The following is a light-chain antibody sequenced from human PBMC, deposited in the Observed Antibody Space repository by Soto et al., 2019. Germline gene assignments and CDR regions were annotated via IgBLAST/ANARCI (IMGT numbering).Light chain of an antibody. CDR1: SSDVGAFNY. Sequence: QSALTQPASVSGSPGQSITISCIGTSSDVGAFNYVSWYQHHPGKAPKLIIYDVTDRPSGVSTRFSASKSGNTASLTISGLQAEEGADYYSTANPTRNREVFGPGPKVPV. J-gene: IGLJ1*01. V-gene: IGLV2-14*03. CDR3: TANPTRNREV. CDR2: DVT.